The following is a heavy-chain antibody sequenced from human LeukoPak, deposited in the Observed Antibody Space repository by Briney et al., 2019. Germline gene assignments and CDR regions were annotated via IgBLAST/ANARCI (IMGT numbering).Heavy chain of an antibody. J-gene: IGHJ4*02. CDR1: GFTFRDYY. Sequence: GGSLRLSCAASGFTFRDYYMSWVRQAPGKGLEWVSGISGSDVSTYYADSVKGRFTISRDNSKNTLYLQMNSLRVEDTAVYYCAKGKAVAGTYYFDYWGQGTLVTVSS. V-gene: IGHV3-23*01. CDR3: AKGKAVAGTYYFDY. D-gene: IGHD6-19*01. CDR2: ISGSDVST.